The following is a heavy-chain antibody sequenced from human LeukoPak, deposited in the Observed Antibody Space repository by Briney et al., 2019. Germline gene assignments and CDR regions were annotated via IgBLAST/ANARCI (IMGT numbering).Heavy chain of an antibody. CDR3: ARHDEYSSSFPMYYFDY. CDR1: GYSISSGYY. V-gene: IGHV4-38-2*01. CDR2: IYHSGST. Sequence: SETLSLTCAVSGYSISSGYYWGWIRQPPGKGLEWIGSIYHSGSTYYNPSLKSRVTISVDTSKNQFSLKLSSVTAADTAVYYCARHDEYSSSFPMYYFDYWGQGTLVTVSS. J-gene: IGHJ4*02. D-gene: IGHD6-6*01.